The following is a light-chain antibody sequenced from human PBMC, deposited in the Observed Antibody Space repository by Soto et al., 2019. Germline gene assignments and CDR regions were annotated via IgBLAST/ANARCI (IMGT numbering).Light chain of an antibody. J-gene: IGKJ1*01. V-gene: IGKV3D-15*01. CDR1: QSVNSD. CDR2: RAS. CDR3: QQHDNWPRT. Sequence: ETVITQSPATLSVSPGERATLSCRASQSVNSDLAWFQKKPGQAPRLLIYRASTRATGTPARFSGGGFGTEFTLTISSLQSEDFAVYYCQQHDNWPRTFGQGTKVEIK.